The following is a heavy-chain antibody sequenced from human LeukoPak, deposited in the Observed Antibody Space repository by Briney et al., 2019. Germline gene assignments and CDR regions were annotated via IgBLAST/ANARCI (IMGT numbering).Heavy chain of an antibody. Sequence: GGSLRLSCVASGFTFSSYAMTWVRQAPGKGLEWVSAISYDRGNIYYADSVKGRFTISRDNSKNILYLQMNSLRGEDTAVYYGAKDGLARGANWFDPWGQGTLVTVSS. CDR2: ISYDRGNI. V-gene: IGHV3-23*01. CDR1: GFTFSSYA. J-gene: IGHJ5*02. CDR3: AKDGLARGANWFDP. D-gene: IGHD3-10*01.